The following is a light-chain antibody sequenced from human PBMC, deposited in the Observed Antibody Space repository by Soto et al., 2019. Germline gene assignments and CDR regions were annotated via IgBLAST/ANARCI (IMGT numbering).Light chain of an antibody. CDR2: DVS. CDR3: SSYTTSGALVV. J-gene: IGLJ2*01. CDR1: SSDIGGYKY. V-gene: IGLV2-14*01. Sequence: QAVVTQPASVSGSPGQSITISCTGTSSDIGGYKYVSWYQQHPGKAPKLMIYDVSNRPSGVSNRFSGSKSGNTASLTVSGLQAEDEADDYCSSYTTSGALVVFGGGTKLTVL.